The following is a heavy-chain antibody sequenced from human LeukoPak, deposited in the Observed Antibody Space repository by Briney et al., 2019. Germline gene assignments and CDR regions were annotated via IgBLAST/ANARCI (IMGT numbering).Heavy chain of an antibody. V-gene: IGHV3-23*01. D-gene: IGHD6-13*01. Sequence: PGGSLRLSCAASAITFSTYAMSWVRQAPGKGLECVSVISGGAGSTYYADSVKGRFTISRDNSKNTLYLQMNSLRAEDTAVYYCAKEPTGYSSSWYYFDYWGQGTLVTVSS. CDR1: AITFSTYA. CDR2: ISGGAGST. CDR3: AKEPTGYSSSWYYFDY. J-gene: IGHJ4*02.